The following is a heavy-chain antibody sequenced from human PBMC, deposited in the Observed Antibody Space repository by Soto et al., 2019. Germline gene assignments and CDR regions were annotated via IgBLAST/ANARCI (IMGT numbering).Heavy chain of an antibody. D-gene: IGHD2-2*01. Sequence: EVQLVESGGGLVHPWRSLRLSCTASGFPFGDYAMIWLRQAPGKGLEWLGVITCQRYGGATESAASVQGRFTISRDNSRDIAYPQMNSLKTEDTAVYYGTRMPKNGYCSRGSCSAFASGGEGTRITV. CDR1: GFPFGDYA. CDR2: ITCQRYGGAT. CDR3: TRMPKNGYCSRGSCSAFAS. J-gene: IGHJ3*02. V-gene: IGHV3-49*03.